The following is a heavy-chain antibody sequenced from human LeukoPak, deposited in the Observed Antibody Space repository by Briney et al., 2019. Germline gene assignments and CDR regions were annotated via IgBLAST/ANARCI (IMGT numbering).Heavy chain of an antibody. V-gene: IGHV1-69*04. CDR2: IIPILGIA. CDR1: GYTFTGYY. CDR3: ARGLMATMVDY. D-gene: IGHD5-24*01. J-gene: IGHJ4*02. Sequence: SVKVSCKASGYTFTGYYMHWVRQAPGQGLEWMGRIIPILGIANYAQKFQGRVTITADKSTSTAYMELSSLRSEDTAVYCCARGLMATMVDYWGQGTLVTVSS.